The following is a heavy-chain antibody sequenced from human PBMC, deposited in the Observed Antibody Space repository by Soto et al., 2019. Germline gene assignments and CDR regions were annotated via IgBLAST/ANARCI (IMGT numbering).Heavy chain of an antibody. D-gene: IGHD3-22*01. J-gene: IGHJ4*02. Sequence: QVKLVQSGTEVKKPGASMKVSCKASGYSFATSGISWVRQAPGQGLEWMGWISAYNGNTNYDQKLQDRIIMNTDTSTSTAYLELRSLRSDETAVYYCARAGQYYDSSGYADWGQGTLVTVSS. V-gene: IGHV1-18*01. CDR1: GYSFATSG. CDR2: ISAYNGNT. CDR3: ARAGQYYDSSGYAD.